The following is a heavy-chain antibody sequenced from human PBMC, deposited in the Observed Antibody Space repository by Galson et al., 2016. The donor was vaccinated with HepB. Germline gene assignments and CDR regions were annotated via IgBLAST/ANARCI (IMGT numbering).Heavy chain of an antibody. Sequence: SLRLSCAASGFIFSDYAMTWVRQGPGKGLEWVSGISGSGSDTYYADSVKGRFTTSRDNSKNTVDLQLRSLGADDTAVYYCAGGGKCGGGSCYSLDPFDYWGQGALVTVSS. D-gene: IGHD2-15*01. J-gene: IGHJ4*02. V-gene: IGHV3-23*01. CDR1: GFIFSDYA. CDR3: AGGGKCGGGSCYSLDPFDY. CDR2: ISGSGSDT.